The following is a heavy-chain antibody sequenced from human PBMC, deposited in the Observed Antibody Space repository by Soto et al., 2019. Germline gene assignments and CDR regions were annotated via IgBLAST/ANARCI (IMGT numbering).Heavy chain of an antibody. CDR1: GFTFSSYA. CDR3: ANAHEYSSGWFYYYYGMDV. D-gene: IGHD6-19*01. J-gene: IGHJ6*02. CDR2: ISYDGSNK. V-gene: IGHV3-30-3*01. Sequence: GGSLRLSCAASGFTFSSYAMHWVRQAPGKGLEWVAVISYDGSNKYYADSVKGRFTISRDNSKNTLYLQMNSLRAEDTAVYYCANAHEYSSGWFYYYYGMDVWGQGTTVTVSS.